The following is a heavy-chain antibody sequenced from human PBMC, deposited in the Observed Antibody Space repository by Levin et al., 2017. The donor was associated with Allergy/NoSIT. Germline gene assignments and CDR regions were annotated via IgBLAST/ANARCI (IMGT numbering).Heavy chain of an antibody. V-gene: IGHV3-48*03. CDR1: GFTFSNFD. Sequence: PGESLKISCAASGFTFSNFDMNWFRQAPGKGLEWVSYISRTGNAIYYADSVKGRFTISRDNAKNSLFLQMNSLRAEDTALYYCARYIDPIYFFDYWGQGTLVTVSS. D-gene: IGHD1-1*01. CDR3: ARYIDPIYFFDY. CDR2: ISRTGNAI. J-gene: IGHJ4*02.